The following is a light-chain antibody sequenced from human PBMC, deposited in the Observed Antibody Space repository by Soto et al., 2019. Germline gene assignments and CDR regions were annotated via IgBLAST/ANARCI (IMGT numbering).Light chain of an antibody. CDR2: RAS. CDR1: QSISTK. V-gene: IGKV3-15*01. Sequence: EIVMTQSPATLSVSPGERATLSCWASQSISTKLAWFQQKPGQAPRLLIYRASTRATGIPARFSGSESGTEFTLTISSLQSEDFAVYYCQHYNNLPYTFGQGTKLEIK. J-gene: IGKJ2*01. CDR3: QHYNNLPYT.